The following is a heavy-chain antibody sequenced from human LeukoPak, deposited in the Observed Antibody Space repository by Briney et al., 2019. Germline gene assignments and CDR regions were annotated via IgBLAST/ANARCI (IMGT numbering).Heavy chain of an antibody. J-gene: IGHJ4*02. Sequence: GGSLRLSCAASGFTFDDYAMHWVRQAPGKGLEWVSGISWNSGSIGYADSVKGRFTISRDNPKNTLYLQMNSLTADDTAVYYCARDRSGSTHWGPGTLVTVSS. D-gene: IGHD1-26*01. V-gene: IGHV3-9*01. CDR1: GFTFDDYA. CDR3: ARDRSGSTH. CDR2: ISWNSGSI.